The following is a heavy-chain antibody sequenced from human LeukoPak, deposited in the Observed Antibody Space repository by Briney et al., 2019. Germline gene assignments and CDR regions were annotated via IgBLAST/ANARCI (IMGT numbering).Heavy chain of an antibody. D-gene: IGHD4-17*01. V-gene: IGHV4-30-4*01. CDR3: ARDRGYGVFFDY. CDR1: GGSISSGDYY. Sequence: SQTLSLTCTVSGGSISSGDYYWSWIRQPPGKGLEWIGYIYYSGSTYYNPSLKSRVTISVDTSKNQFSLKLSSVTAADTAGYYCARDRGYGVFFDYWGQGTLATVSS. J-gene: IGHJ4*02. CDR2: IYYSGST.